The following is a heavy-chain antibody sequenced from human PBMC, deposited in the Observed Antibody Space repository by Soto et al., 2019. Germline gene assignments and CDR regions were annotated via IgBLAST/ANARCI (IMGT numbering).Heavy chain of an antibody. CDR2: INPNSGGT. CDR3: AREAPPYYDILTGSEQTLYGMDV. Sequence: GASVKVSCKASGYTFTGYYMHWVRQAPGQGLEWMGWINPNSGGTNYAQKFQGWVTMTRDTSISTAYMELSRLRSDDTAVYYCAREAPPYYDILTGSEQTLYGMDVWGQGTTVTVS. J-gene: IGHJ6*02. CDR1: GYTFTGYY. D-gene: IGHD3-9*01. V-gene: IGHV1-2*04.